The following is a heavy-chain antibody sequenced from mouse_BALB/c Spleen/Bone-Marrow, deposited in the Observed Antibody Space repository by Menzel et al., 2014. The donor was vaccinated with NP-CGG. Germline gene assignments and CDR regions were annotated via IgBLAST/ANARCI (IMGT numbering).Heavy chain of an antibody. Sequence: QVQLQQSGAELVRPGSSVKISCTASGYVFTDYWMNWLRQRPGQGLEWIGQIFPVSADTNYKANFKDKVTLTADKSSTTAYMQLNSLTSEDSAVYFCARFATGSFAYWGQGTLVTVSA. CDR3: ARFATGSFAY. V-gene: IGHV1-80*01. CDR2: IFPVSADT. J-gene: IGHJ3*01. CDR1: GYVFTDYW. D-gene: IGHD1-1*01.